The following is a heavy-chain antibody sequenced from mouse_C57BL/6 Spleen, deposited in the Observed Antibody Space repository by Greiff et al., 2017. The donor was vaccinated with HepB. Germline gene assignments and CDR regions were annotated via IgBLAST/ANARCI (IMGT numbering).Heavy chain of an antibody. J-gene: IGHJ4*01. Sequence: VQLQQSGPELVKPGASVKISCKASGYSFTDYNMNWVKQSNGKSLEWIGVINPNYGTTSYNKKFKGKATLTVDQSSSTSYMQLNSLTSEDSAVYYCARDYGSSLYYYAMDYWGQGTSVTVSS. CDR3: ARDYGSSLYYYAMDY. CDR1: GYSFTDYN. D-gene: IGHD1-1*01. CDR2: INPNYGTT. V-gene: IGHV1-39*01.